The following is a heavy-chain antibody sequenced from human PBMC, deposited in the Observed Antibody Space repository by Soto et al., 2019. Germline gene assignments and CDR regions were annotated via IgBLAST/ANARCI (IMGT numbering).Heavy chain of an antibody. CDR1: GFTFRSYS. J-gene: IGHJ2*01. V-gene: IGHV3-30-3*01. CDR3: ARHLWSNDYNWGYFDL. Sequence: VGAPRLSFAVPGFTFRSYSMDWVPPAPGKGLEWVAVISYDGSNKYYADSVKGRFTISRDNSKNTLYLQMNSLRAEDTAVYYCARHLWSNDYNWGYFDLWGRGTLVTVSS. D-gene: IGHD4-4*01. CDR2: ISYDGSNK.